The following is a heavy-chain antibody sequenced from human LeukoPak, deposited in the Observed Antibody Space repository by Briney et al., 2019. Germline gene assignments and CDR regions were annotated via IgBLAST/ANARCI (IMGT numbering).Heavy chain of an antibody. CDR3: ARGENYYGSGSYPPGH. J-gene: IGHJ4*02. CDR2: SNHSGST. D-gene: IGHD3-10*01. V-gene: IGHV4-34*01. Sequence: PSETLSLTCAVYGGSFSGYYWSWIRQPPGKGLEWIGESNHSGSTNYNPSLKSRVSISVDTSKNQFSLKLSSVTAADTAVYYCARGENYYGSGSYPPGHWGQGTLVTVSS. CDR1: GGSFSGYY.